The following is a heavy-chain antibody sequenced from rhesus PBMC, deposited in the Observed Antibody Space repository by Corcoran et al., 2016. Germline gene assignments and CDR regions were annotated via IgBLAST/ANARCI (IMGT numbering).Heavy chain of an antibody. CDR2: ISATGGRS. CDR3: ARGIYYFDY. CDR1: GGSLKNNY. V-gene: IGHV4-173*01. Sequence: QVQLQESGPGLVKPSETLSLTCAVSGGSLKNNYLTWIRQSPGKGLEWVGYISATGGRSDHNPSLRSRVTISTDTSKNQFSLNLSSLTAADTAVYYCARGIYYFDYWGQGVLVTVSS. D-gene: IGHD3-3*01. J-gene: IGHJ4*01.